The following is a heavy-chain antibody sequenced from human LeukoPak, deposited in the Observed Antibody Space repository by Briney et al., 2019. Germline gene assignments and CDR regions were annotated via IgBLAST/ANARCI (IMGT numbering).Heavy chain of an antibody. V-gene: IGHV4-39*07. J-gene: IGHJ4*02. CDR3: AREWRGSYFSY. CDR1: GDSISSSSYY. CDR2: ISYTGST. D-gene: IGHD3-16*01. Sequence: PSETLSLTCTVSGDSISSSSYYWGWIRQPPGNGLEWIGSISYTGSTNYNPSLKSRVTTSLDTSKNQFSLKLSSVTAADTAVYYCAREWRGSYFSYWGQGTLVTVSS.